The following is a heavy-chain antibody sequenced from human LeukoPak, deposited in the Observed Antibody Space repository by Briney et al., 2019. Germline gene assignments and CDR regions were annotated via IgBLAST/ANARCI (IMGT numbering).Heavy chain of an antibody. J-gene: IGHJ3*02. CDR2: INHSGST. V-gene: IGHV4-34*01. CDR1: GGSFSGYY. D-gene: IGHD3-3*01. Sequence: PSETLSLTCAVYGGSFSGYYWSWIRQPPGKGLEWIGEINHSGSTNSNPSLKSRVTISVDKSKNQFSLKLSSVTAADTAVYYCAREPGNYDFWSGYYRSDAFDIWGQGTMVTVSS. CDR3: AREPGNYDFWSGYYRSDAFDI.